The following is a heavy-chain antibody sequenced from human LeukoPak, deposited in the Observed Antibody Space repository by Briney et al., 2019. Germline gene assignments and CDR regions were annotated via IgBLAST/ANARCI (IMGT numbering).Heavy chain of an antibody. CDR3: AKDLERHIVVVTASAVDY. Sequence: GGSLRLSCAVSGFTFSSYGMHWVRQAPGKGLEWVAFIRYDGSNKYYADSVKGRFTISRDNSKNTLYLQMNSLRAEDTAVYYCAKDLERHIVVVTASAVDYWGQGTRVTVSS. CDR1: GFTFSSYG. J-gene: IGHJ4*02. D-gene: IGHD2-21*02. V-gene: IGHV3-30*02. CDR2: IRYDGSNK.